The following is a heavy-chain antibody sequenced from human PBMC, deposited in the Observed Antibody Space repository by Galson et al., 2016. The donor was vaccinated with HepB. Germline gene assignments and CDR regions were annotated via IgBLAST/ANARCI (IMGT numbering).Heavy chain of an antibody. V-gene: IGHV1-18*01. CDR1: GYSFRNYG. D-gene: IGHD3-3*01. J-gene: IGHJ4*02. Sequence: SCKASGYSFRNYGITWVRQAPGQGLEWMGWISAYGGKTVYAQRFQGRLTMTTETSTTTASMELRNLRSDDTAVYYCARGVEEDFWSGYSADYFDYWGQGTLVTVSS. CDR2: ISAYGGKT. CDR3: ARGVEEDFWSGYSADYFDY.